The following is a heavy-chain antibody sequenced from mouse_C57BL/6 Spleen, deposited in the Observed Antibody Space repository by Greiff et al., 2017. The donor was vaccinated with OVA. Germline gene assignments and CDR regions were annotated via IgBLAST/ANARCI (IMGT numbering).Heavy chain of an antibody. Sequence: VQLQQSGPELVKPGASVKISCKASGYAFSSSWMNWVKQRPGKGLEWIGRIYPGDGDTNYNGKFKGKATLTADKSSSTAYMQLISLTSEDSAVYFYTRGRVYYYGSSPFDYWGQGTTLTVSS. CDR2: IYPGDGDT. D-gene: IGHD1-1*01. V-gene: IGHV1-82*01. J-gene: IGHJ2*01. CDR3: TRGRVYYYGSSPFDY. CDR1: GYAFSSSW.